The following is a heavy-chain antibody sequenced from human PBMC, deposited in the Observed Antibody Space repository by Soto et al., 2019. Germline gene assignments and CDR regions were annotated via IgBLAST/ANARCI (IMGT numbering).Heavy chain of an antibody. D-gene: IGHD4-17*01. CDR3: ARYDFGIFDY. J-gene: IGHJ4*02. Sequence: PAETLSLTCAVSGDSVTSSNWWSVVRQPPGKGLEWIGEIYHSESTNYNPSLKSRVTMSIDKSKNQFSLKLTSVTAADTAVYFCARYDFGIFDYWGQGTLVTVSS. CDR1: GDSVTSSNW. CDR2: IYHSEST. V-gene: IGHV4-4*01.